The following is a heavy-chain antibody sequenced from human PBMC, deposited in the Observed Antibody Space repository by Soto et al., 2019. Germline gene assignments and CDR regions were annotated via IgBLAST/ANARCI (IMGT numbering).Heavy chain of an antibody. Sequence: EVQLEESGGDLVQPGGSLRLSCAASGFTLSAYWMTWVRQAPGKGLEWVANINRDGSKKSYLDSVRGRFTISRDNVGNSLDLQRDSLRADDTALYYCARDGSPGSSSLYLEAFDIWGQGTMVTVSS. CDR2: INRDGSKK. D-gene: IGHD6-13*01. CDR3: ARDGSPGSSSLYLEAFDI. J-gene: IGHJ3*02. V-gene: IGHV3-7*05. CDR1: GFTLSAYW.